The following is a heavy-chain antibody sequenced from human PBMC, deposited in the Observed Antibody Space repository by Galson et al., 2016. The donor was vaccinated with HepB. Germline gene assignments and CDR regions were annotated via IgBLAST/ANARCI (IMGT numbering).Heavy chain of an antibody. J-gene: IGHJ6*02. D-gene: IGHD2-21*02. CDR1: GFTSDRHA. CDR3: AKDRDIIVLTAHGMYV. V-gene: IGHV3-23*01. Sequence: SLRLSCAGSGFTSDRHAMNRVRQAPGEGLAWVSGIGSIGGSTHYADPVKGRFTISRDNSQNTLYLQINQLRVKDTAVYYCAKDRDIIVLTAHGMYVWGQGATVTVSS. CDR2: IGSIGGST.